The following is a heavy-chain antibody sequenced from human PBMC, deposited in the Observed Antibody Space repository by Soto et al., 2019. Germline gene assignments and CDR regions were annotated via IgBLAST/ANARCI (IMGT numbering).Heavy chain of an antibody. Sequence: GGSLRLSCAASGFTFSSYAMSWVRQAPGKGLEWVSAISGSGGSTYYADSVKGRFTISRDNSKNTLYLQMNSLRAEDTAVYYCANSLVPAAIGYSGYDYVSYYYGIDVWGQGTTVTVSS. V-gene: IGHV3-23*01. CDR2: ISGSGGST. J-gene: IGHJ6*02. D-gene: IGHD5-12*01. CDR1: GFTFSSYA. CDR3: ANSLVPAAIGYSGYDYVSYYYGIDV.